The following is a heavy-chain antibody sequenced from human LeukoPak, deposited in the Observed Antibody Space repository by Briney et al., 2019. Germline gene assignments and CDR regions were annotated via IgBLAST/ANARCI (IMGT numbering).Heavy chain of an antibody. Sequence: GGSLRLSCAASGFTFSSYGMHWVRQAPGKGLEWVAVISYDGSNKYYADSVKGRFTIPRDNSKNTLYLQMNSLRAEDTAVYYCAKDNGGLDYWGQGTLVTVSS. V-gene: IGHV3-30*18. CDR2: ISYDGSNK. D-gene: IGHD4-23*01. J-gene: IGHJ4*02. CDR1: GFTFSSYG. CDR3: AKDNGGLDY.